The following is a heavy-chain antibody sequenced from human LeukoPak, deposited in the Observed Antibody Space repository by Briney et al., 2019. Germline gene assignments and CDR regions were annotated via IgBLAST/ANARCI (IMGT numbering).Heavy chain of an antibody. CDR2: ISYDGSNK. V-gene: IGHV3-30-3*01. CDR1: GFTFSSYA. CDR3: ASDSGSYQFDY. J-gene: IGHJ4*02. Sequence: AGGSLRLSCAASGFTFSSYAMHWVRQAPGKGLEWVAVISYDGSNKYYADSVKGRFTISRDNSKNTLYLQMNSLRAEDTAVYYCASDSGSYQFDYWGQGTLVTVSS. D-gene: IGHD3-10*01.